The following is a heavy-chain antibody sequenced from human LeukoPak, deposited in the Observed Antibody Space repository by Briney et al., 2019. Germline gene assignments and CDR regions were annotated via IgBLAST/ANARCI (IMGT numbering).Heavy chain of an antibody. CDR2: ISYDGSHK. D-gene: IGHD3-10*01. V-gene: IGHV3-30*03. J-gene: IGHJ3*02. Sequence: GGSLRLSCAASGFTFSSYWMSWVRQAPGKGLEWVALISYDGSHKYFADSVKGRFTISRDNSKNTLYLQMNSLSVEDTAVYYCARDLMVRGETGTFDIWGQGTMVTVSS. CDR3: ARDLMVRGETGTFDI. CDR1: GFTFSSYW.